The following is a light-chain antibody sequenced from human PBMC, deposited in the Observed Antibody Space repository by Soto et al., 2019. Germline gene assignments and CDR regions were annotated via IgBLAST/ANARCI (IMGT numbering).Light chain of an antibody. CDR1: QTILNW. V-gene: IGKV1-5*03. CDR2: TAS. Sequence: DIQMTQSPSTLSASVGDRVTITCRASQTILNWLAWYQQKPGKAPKLLIYTASTLEGEVPSRFSGSGSETEFTLTINRLQPDDSATYYCQQYHTYWWTFGQGTKVEIK. J-gene: IGKJ1*01. CDR3: QQYHTYWWT.